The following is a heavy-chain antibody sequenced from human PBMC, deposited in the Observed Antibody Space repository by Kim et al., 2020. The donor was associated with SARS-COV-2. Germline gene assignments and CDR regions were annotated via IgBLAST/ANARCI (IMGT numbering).Heavy chain of an antibody. CDR3: ARGPLYYDSSGYYYYYYGMDV. Sequence: ASVKVSCKASGYTFTSYGISWVRQAPGQGLEWMGWISAYNGNTNYAQKLQGRVTMTTDTSTSTAYMELRSLRSDDTAVYYCARGPLYYDSSGYYYYYYGMDVWGQGTTVTVSS. J-gene: IGHJ6*02. CDR1: GYTFTSYG. D-gene: IGHD3-22*01. CDR2: ISAYNGNT. V-gene: IGHV1-18*01.